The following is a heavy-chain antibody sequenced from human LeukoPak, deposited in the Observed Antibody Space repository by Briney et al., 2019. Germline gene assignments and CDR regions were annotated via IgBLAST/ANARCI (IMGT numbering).Heavy chain of an antibody. J-gene: IGHJ4*02. V-gene: IGHV1-2*02. CDR1: GYTFGDHY. CDR3: AREGRSAISLDY. D-gene: IGHD2-2*01. Sequence: ASVKVSCKASGYTFGDHYMHWGRQAPGQGLEWMGWITPKSGGTNYAQKFQGRVTMTRDKSINTIYMELSSLTSDDTAVYYCAREGRSAISLDYWGQGTLVTVSS. CDR2: ITPKSGGT.